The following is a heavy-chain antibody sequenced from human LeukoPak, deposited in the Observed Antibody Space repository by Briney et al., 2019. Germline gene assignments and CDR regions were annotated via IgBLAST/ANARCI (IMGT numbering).Heavy chain of an antibody. D-gene: IGHD3-10*01. V-gene: IGHV3-23*01. J-gene: IGHJ4*02. CDR2: ISGSGYTE. CDR3: ARDTRFGVIDY. Sequence: GGSLRLSCAASGFTFSSYAMSWVRQAPGKGLEWVSAISGSGYTEYYADSMKGRFTISRDNAKNSLYLQLNSLRAEDTAVYYCARDTRFGVIDYWGQGTLVTVSS. CDR1: GFTFSSYA.